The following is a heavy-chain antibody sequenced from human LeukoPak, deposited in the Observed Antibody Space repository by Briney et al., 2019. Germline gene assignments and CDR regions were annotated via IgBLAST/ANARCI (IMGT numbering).Heavy chain of an antibody. Sequence: GGSLRLSCAASGFTFSSYWMHWVRQAPGKGLVWVSRINSDGSSTSYADSVKGRFTISRDNAKNTLYLQTNSLRGEGTALYYCAKAGPGYGGNFYYWGQGTLVTVSS. CDR2: INSDGSST. CDR1: GFTFSSYW. J-gene: IGHJ4*02. D-gene: IGHD4-23*01. CDR3: AKAGPGYGGNFYY. V-gene: IGHV3-74*01.